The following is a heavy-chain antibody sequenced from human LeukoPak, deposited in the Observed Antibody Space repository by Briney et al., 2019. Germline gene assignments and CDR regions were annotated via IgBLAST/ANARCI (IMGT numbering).Heavy chain of an antibody. Sequence: PSETLSLTCTVSGGSISSYYWSWIRQPPGKGLEWIGYIYYSGSTNYNPSLKSRVTISVDTSKNQFSLKPSSVTAADTAVYYCASSGDWLSSFDYWGQGTLVTVSS. CDR1: GGSISSYY. J-gene: IGHJ4*02. V-gene: IGHV4-59*12. CDR2: IYYSGST. CDR3: ASSGDWLSSFDY. D-gene: IGHD3/OR15-3a*01.